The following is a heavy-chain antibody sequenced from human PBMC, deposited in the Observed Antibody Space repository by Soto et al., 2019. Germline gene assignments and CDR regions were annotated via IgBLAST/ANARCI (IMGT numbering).Heavy chain of an antibody. CDR2: ISGSGGST. J-gene: IGHJ4*02. D-gene: IGHD3-3*01. V-gene: IGHV3-23*01. Sequence: GGSLRLSCAASGFTFSSYAMSWVRQAPGKGREWVSAISGSGGSTYYADSVKGRFTISRDNSKNTLYLQMNSLRAEDTAVYYCGKERFNDLWTGYYMYWGQGTLVKVSS. CDR3: GKERFNDLWTGYYMY. CDR1: GFTFSSYA.